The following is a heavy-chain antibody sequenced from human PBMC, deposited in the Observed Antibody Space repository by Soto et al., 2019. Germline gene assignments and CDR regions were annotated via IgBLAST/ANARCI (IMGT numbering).Heavy chain of an antibody. J-gene: IGHJ6*02. CDR3: PKNYYGSGRGEDV. CDR1: GGSISSSSYY. CDR2: IYYSGST. V-gene: IGHV4-39*01. Sequence: QLQLQESGPGLVKPSETLSLTCTVSGGSISSSSYYWGWIRQPPGKGLEWIGSIYYSGSTYYNPSLKSRVTISVDTSKTPFPLKLSSGTAADTAVYYCPKNYYGSGRGEDVWGQGTTVTVSS. D-gene: IGHD3-10*01.